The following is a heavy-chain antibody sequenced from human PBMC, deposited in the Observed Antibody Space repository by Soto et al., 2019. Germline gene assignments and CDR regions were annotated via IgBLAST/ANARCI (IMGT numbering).Heavy chain of an antibody. Sequence: QVQLVESGGGVVQPGRSLRLSCAASGFNFRGYGMHWVRQAPGKGLEWVAITRHDGSNTYYADCVRGRFTMSRDNSKNTLYLQMNSQRVEDTDVYYCARDGVGATTYFGYFDYWGQGTPITVSS. CDR1: GFNFRGYG. CDR2: TRHDGSNT. D-gene: IGHD1-26*01. V-gene: IGHV3-33*01. J-gene: IGHJ4*02. CDR3: ARDGVGATTYFGYFDY.